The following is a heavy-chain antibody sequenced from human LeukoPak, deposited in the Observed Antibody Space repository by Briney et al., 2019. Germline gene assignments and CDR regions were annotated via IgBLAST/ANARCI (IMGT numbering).Heavy chain of an antibody. CDR2: INWDGGST. CDR3: ARDLSASWSNLGY. J-gene: IGHJ4*02. D-gene: IGHD6-25*01. CDR1: GFTFDDYG. Sequence: GGSLRLSCRDFGFTFDDYGMSWVRQAPGKGLEWVSGINWDGGSTFYADSVKGRFTNSRDNDKNSLYLQMNSLRAEDTAMYYCARDLSASWSNLGYSGQGTMVTVSS. V-gene: IGHV3-20*04.